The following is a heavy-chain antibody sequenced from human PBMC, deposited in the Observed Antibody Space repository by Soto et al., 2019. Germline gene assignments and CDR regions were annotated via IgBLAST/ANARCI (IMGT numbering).Heavy chain of an antibody. V-gene: IGHV3-7*01. J-gene: IGHJ4*02. Sequence: VQMVQSGGGLVQPGGSLRLSCAVSGFTFSAFRMTWVRQAPGRGLEWVATINHDGSEKYYVDSVTGRFTISRDKAKSSLSLQMNSLRAEDTAGYYCMRDRDWSPRWGQGTQVTVSS. D-gene: IGHD2-21*01. CDR2: INHDGSEK. CDR3: MRDRDWSPR. CDR1: GFTFSAFR.